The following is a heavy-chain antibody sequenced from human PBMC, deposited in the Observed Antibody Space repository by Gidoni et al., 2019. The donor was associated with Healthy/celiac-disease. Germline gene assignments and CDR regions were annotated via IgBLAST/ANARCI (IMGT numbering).Heavy chain of an antibody. CDR2: ISSNGGST. D-gene: IGHD3-16*01. J-gene: IGHJ4*02. CDR1: GFTFSSYA. CDR3: ARRGRRPGRLFDY. Sequence: EVQLVESGGGLVQPGGSLRLSCAASGFTFSSYAMHWVRQAPGKGLEYVSAISSNGGSTYYANSVKGRFTISRDNSKNTLYLQMGSLRAEDMAVYYCARRGRRPGRLFDYWGQGTLVTVSS. V-gene: IGHV3-64*01.